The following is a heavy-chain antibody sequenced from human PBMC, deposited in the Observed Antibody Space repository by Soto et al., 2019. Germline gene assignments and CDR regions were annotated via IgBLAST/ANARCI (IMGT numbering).Heavy chain of an antibody. D-gene: IGHD6-19*01. Sequence: SETLSLTCSVSGASIGTTSYFWAWIRQPPGKGLEWIASVYYRGDTHYNASLRSRVTISADTPKNLFSLTLSSVTAADTATYYCARAFQGWYFAYWAPGSLDPGSS. CDR1: GASIGTTSYF. CDR3: ARAFQGWYFAY. V-gene: IGHV4-39*01. CDR2: VYYRGDT. J-gene: IGHJ4*02.